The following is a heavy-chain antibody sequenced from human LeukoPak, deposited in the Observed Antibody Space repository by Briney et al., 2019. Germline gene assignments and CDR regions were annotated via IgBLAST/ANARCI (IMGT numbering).Heavy chain of an antibody. D-gene: IGHD6-13*01. CDR3: ARYSSSWYSNY. V-gene: IGHV4-39*01. Sequence: SETLSLTCTVSGGSISSSSYYWGWIRQPPGKGLEWIGSIYYSGSTYYNPSLKSRVTISVDTSKNQFSLKLSSVTVADTAVYYCARYSSSWYSNYWGQGTLVTVSS. J-gene: IGHJ4*02. CDR2: IYYSGST. CDR1: GGSISSSSYY.